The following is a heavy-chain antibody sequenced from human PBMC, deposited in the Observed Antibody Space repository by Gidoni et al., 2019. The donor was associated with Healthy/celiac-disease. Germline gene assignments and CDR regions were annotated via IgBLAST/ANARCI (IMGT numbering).Heavy chain of an antibody. Sequence: QVQLQESGPGLVKPSETLSLTCTVSGYSISTGYYWGWIRQPPGKGLEWIGSIYHSGSTYYNPSLKSRVTISVDTSKNQFSLKLSSVTAADTAVYYCARGGGGWGLPLHWYFDLWGRGTLVTVSS. J-gene: IGHJ2*01. CDR3: ARGGGGWGLPLHWYFDL. D-gene: IGHD7-27*01. CDR2: IYHSGST. CDR1: GYSISTGYY. V-gene: IGHV4-38-2*02.